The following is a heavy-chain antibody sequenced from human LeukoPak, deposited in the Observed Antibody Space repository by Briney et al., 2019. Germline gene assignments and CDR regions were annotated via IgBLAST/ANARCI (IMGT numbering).Heavy chain of an antibody. CDR3: AELGITMIGGV. V-gene: IGHV3-48*03. D-gene: IGHD3-10*02. CDR1: GFTFSSYE. J-gene: IGHJ6*04. CDR2: ISSSGSTI. Sequence: PGGSLRLSCAASGFTFSSYEMNWLRQAPGKGLEGVSYISSSGSTILYADYVKGRFTISRDNAKNSLYLQMNSLRGEDTAVYYCAELGITMIGGVWGKGTTVTISS.